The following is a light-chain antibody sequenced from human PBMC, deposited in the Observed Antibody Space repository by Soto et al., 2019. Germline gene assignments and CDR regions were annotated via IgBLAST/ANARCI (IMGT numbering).Light chain of an antibody. CDR3: QQYNSYPWT. Sequence: DIQMTQSPSSLSASVGERVIITCRASETISRYLNWYQSKPGKAPRLLISAASSLQSGVPSRFSGSGSGTEFTLTISSLQPDDFATYYCQQYNSYPWTFGQGTKVEIK. V-gene: IGKV1-39*01. CDR1: ETISRY. CDR2: AAS. J-gene: IGKJ1*01.